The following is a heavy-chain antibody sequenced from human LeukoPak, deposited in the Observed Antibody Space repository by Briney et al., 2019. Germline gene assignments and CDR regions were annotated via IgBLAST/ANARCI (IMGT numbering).Heavy chain of an antibody. CDR3: ARSLRYSSSWYGWDYFDY. CDR1: GGSISSSSYY. Sequence: SETLSLTCIVSGGSISSSSYYWGWIRQPPGKGLEWIGSIYYSGSTYHNPSLKSRVTISVDTSKNQFSLKLSSVTAADTAVYYCARSLRYSSSWYGWDYFDYWGQGTLVTVSS. CDR2: IYYSGST. J-gene: IGHJ4*02. D-gene: IGHD6-13*01. V-gene: IGHV4-39*01.